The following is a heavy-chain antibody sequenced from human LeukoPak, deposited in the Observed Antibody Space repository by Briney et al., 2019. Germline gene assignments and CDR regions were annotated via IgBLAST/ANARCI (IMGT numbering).Heavy chain of an antibody. D-gene: IGHD3-22*01. CDR2: IVVGSGNT. V-gene: IGHV1-58*01. CDR3: AAVRGYYDSSGYSDY. CDR1: GFTFTSPA. Sequence: SVKVSCKASGFTFTSPAVQWVRQARGQRLEWIGWIVVGSGNTNYAQKFQERVTITRDMSTSTAYMELSSLRSEDTAVYYCAAVRGYYDSSGYSDYWGQGTLVTVSS. J-gene: IGHJ4*02.